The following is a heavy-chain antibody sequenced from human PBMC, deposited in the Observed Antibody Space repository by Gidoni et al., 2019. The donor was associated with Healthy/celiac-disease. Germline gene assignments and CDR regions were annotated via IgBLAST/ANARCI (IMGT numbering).Heavy chain of an antibody. D-gene: IGHD6-19*01. J-gene: IGHJ1*01. Sequence: VQLVESGGGLVKPGGSLRLSCAASGFTFSSYSMNRVRQAPGKGLDWVSSISSSSSYRYYADSVKGRFTISRDNAKNSMYLQMNRLGAEDTAVYYRARDAAAGISSGWYLGYFQHWGQGTLVTVSS. CDR2: ISSSSSYR. CDR1: GFTFSSYS. V-gene: IGHV3-21*01. CDR3: ARDAAAGISSGWYLGYFQH.